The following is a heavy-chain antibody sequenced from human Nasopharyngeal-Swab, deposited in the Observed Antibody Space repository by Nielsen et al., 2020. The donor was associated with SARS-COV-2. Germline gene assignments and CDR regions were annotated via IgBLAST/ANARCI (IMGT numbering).Heavy chain of an antibody. V-gene: IGHV3-30-3*01. D-gene: IGHD6-19*01. J-gene: IGHJ4*02. CDR1: GFTFSSYA. CDR3: ARGHLAVACFDY. Sequence: GGSLRLSCAASGFTFSSYAMHWVRQAPGKGLEWVAVISYDGSNKYYADSVKGRFTISRDNSKNTLYLQMNSLRAEDTAVYYCARGHLAVACFDYWGQGTLVTVPS. CDR2: ISYDGSNK.